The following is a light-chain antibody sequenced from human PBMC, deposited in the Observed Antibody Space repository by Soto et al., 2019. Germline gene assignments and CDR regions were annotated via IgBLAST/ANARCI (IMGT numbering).Light chain of an antibody. J-gene: IGKJ1*01. Sequence: EIVMTQSPATLSVSPGERVTLSCRASQSVSYNLAWYQQKPGQAPRLLIYGPSTRATGIPARVSGSGSGTEFTLTISSLQSEDFALYYCQQYNNWPRTFGQGTKVDIK. CDR3: QQYNNWPRT. V-gene: IGKV3-15*01. CDR2: GPS. CDR1: QSVSYN.